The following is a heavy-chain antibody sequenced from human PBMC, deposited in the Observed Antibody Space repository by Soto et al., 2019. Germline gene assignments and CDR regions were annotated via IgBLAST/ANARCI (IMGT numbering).Heavy chain of an antibody. CDR3: VRESSGWFDY. V-gene: IGHV4-59*01. J-gene: IGHJ4*02. CDR1: GGSISSYY. D-gene: IGHD6-19*01. CDR2: IYYSGST. Sequence: PSETLSLTCTVSGGSISSYYWSWIRQPPGKGLEWIGYIYYSGSTNYNPSLKSRVTISVDTSKNQFSLKLSSATAADTAVYYCVRESSGWFDYWGQGTLVTVSS.